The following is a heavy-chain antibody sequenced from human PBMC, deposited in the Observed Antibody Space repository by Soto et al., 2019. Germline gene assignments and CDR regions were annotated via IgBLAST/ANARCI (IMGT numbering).Heavy chain of an antibody. Sequence: ASVKVSCKASGGTFSSYAISWLRQAPGQGLEWMGGIIPIFGTANYAQKFQGRVTITADESTSTAYMELSSLRSEDTAVYYCARDPEYYYDSSGYYPWGQGTLVTVSS. CDR2: IIPIFGTA. J-gene: IGHJ5*02. CDR1: GGTFSSYA. V-gene: IGHV1-69*13. D-gene: IGHD3-22*01. CDR3: ARDPEYYYDSSGYYP.